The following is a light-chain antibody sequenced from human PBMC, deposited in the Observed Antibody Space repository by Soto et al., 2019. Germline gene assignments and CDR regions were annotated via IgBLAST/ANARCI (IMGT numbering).Light chain of an antibody. CDR2: GAS. J-gene: IGKJ4*01. V-gene: IGKV3-15*01. CDR3: QQYSSWVT. Sequence: EIVMTQSPVTLSLSPGDTATLSCRASQTITSNLAWYQQKPGQPPRPLIYGASTRSPGIPARFSGSGYGTEFTLTSTNLQSEDFAVYYCQQYSSWVTFGGGTQLEI. CDR1: QTITSN.